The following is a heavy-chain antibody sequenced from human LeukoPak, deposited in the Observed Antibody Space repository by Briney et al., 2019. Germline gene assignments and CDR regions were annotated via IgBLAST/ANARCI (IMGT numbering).Heavy chain of an antibody. CDR1: GFTFSSYA. J-gene: IGHJ4*02. D-gene: IGHD3-3*01. CDR2: ISYDGSNK. CDR3: ARGPLRFLEWLLGSNFDY. Sequence: AGGSLRLSCAASGFTFSSYAMHWVRQAPGKGLEWVAVISYDGSNKYYADSVKGRFTISRDNSKNTLYLQMNSLRAEDTAVYYCARGPLRFLEWLLGSNFDYWGQGTLVTVSS. V-gene: IGHV3-30-3*01.